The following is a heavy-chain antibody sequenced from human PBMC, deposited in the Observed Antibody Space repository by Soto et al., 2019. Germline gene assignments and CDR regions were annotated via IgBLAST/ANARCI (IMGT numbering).Heavy chain of an antibody. CDR1: GGSFSGYY. D-gene: IGHD2-15*01. CDR3: ARGRIVVVVAATGSWFDP. CDR2: INHSGST. J-gene: IGHJ5*02. V-gene: IGHV4-34*01. Sequence: SETLSLTCAVYGGSFSGYYWSWIRQPPGEGLEWIGEINHSGSTNYNPSLKSRVTISVDTSKNQFSLKLSSVTAADTAVYYCARGRIVVVVAATGSWFDPWGQGTLVTVSS.